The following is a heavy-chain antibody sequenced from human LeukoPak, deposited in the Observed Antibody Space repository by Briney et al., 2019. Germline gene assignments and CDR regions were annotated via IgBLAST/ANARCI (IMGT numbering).Heavy chain of an antibody. V-gene: IGHV3-23*01. CDR1: GFTFSSYA. CDR2: ISGSGGST. D-gene: IGHD4-17*01. Sequence: GGSLRLSCAASGFTFSSYAMSWVRQAPGKGLEWVSAISGSGGSTYYADSVKGRFTISRDNSKNTLYLQMNSLRAEHTAVYYCATRSFYGDLSFDYWGQGTLVTVSS. J-gene: IGHJ4*02. CDR3: ATRSFYGDLSFDY.